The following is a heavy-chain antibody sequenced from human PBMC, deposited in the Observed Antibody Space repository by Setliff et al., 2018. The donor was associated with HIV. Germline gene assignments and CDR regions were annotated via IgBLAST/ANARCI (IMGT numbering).Heavy chain of an antibody. J-gene: IGHJ4*02. CDR2: FDPEDGER. D-gene: IGHD3-16*01. CDR3: TRDGGEY. V-gene: IGHV1-24*01. CDR1: GYTLSELS. Sequence: ASVKVSCKVSGYTLSELSVHWGRQAPGKGLEWMGGFDPEDGERIYAQKFQDRVTMTEDTSSDTAYMEMSGLTSEDTALYYCTRDGGEYWGEGTLVTVSS.